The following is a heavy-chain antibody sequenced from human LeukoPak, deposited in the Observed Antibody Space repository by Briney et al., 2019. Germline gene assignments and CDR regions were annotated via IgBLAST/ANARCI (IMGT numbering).Heavy chain of an antibody. CDR3: ARSPTYGGYPANFDY. D-gene: IGHD5-12*01. V-gene: IGHV4-59*01. CDR1: GGSISSYY. J-gene: IGHJ4*02. Sequence: SKTLSLTCTVSGGSISSYYWSWIRQPPGKGLEWIGYIYYSGSTNYNPSLKSRVTISVDTSKNQFSLKLSSVTAADTAVYYCARSPTYGGYPANFDYWGQGTLVTVSS. CDR2: IYYSGST.